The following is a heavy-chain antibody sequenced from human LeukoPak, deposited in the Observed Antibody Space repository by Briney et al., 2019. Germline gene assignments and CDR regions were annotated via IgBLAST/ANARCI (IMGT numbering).Heavy chain of an antibody. CDR3: ASYGSGYDSPFDY. Sequence: SETLSLTCTVSGGSISSSSYYWGWIRQPPGKGLEWIGGIYYSGSTYYNPSLKSRVTISVDTSKNQFSLKLSSVTAADTAVYYCASYGSGYDSPFDYWGQGTLVTVSS. D-gene: IGHD5-12*01. J-gene: IGHJ4*02. CDR1: GGSISSSSYY. V-gene: IGHV4-39*07. CDR2: IYYSGST.